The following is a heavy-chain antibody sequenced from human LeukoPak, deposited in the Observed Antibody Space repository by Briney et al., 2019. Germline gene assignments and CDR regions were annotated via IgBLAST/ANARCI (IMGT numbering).Heavy chain of an antibody. CDR1: GFLFNNYV. J-gene: IGHJ5*02. Sequence: GGALGLSFTASGFLFNNYVLSWIRPAPGKGAEWISAISGGGDKTYFADSVKGRFTVSRDNSKNTVYLQMNSLRVEDTAVYYCARDPTGYPNWFDPWGQGTLVIVSS. CDR2: ISGGGDKT. D-gene: IGHD3-9*01. V-gene: IGHV3-23*01. CDR3: ARDPTGYPNWFDP.